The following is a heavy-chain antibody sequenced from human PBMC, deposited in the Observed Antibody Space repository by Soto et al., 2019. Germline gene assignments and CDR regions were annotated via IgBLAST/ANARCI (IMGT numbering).Heavy chain of an antibody. CDR1: GGSISSSSYY. Sequence: PSETLSLTCTVSGGSISSSSYYWGWIRQPPGKGLEWIGSIYYSGSTYYNPSLKSRVTISVDTSKNQFSLKLSSVTAADTAVYYCARSRYSYGFYWGQGTLVTVS. V-gene: IGHV4-39*01. CDR3: ARSRYSYGFY. D-gene: IGHD5-18*01. CDR2: IYYSGST. J-gene: IGHJ4*02.